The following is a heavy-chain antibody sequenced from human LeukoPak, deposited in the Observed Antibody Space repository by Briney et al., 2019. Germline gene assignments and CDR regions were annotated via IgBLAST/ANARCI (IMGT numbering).Heavy chain of an antibody. J-gene: IGHJ4*02. V-gene: IGHV3-23*01. CDR2: ISATGGST. CDR1: GFTFSSYA. D-gene: IGHD4-23*01. CDR3: AKVQTTVVSPPDS. Sequence: GGSLRLSCAASGFTFSSYAMSWVRQAPGKGLEWVSTISATGGSTFYADSVKGRFTISRDNSKDTLYLQINSLRAEDTAVYFCAKVQTTVVSPPDSWGQGTLVPVSS.